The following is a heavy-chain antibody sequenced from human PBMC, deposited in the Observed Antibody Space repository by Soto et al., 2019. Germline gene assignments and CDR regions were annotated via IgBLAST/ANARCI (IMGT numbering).Heavy chain of an antibody. Sequence: SETLSLTCSVAGGSISSSSYYWGWIRQPPGKGLEWIGSIYFRGSTYYNPSLKSRVTVSVDTSKKQFSLKLTSVTAADTAVYYCAREILTGYYPAGWFDPWGQGTLVTVSS. J-gene: IGHJ5*02. V-gene: IGHV4-39*02. CDR1: GGSISSSSYY. D-gene: IGHD3-9*01. CDR3: AREILTGYYPAGWFDP. CDR2: IYFRGST.